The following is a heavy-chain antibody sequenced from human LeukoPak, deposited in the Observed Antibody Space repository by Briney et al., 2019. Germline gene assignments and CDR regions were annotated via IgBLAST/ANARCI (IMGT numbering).Heavy chain of an antibody. CDR2: IYTRGNT. V-gene: IGHV4-4*07. J-gene: IGHJ4*02. D-gene: IGHD3-10*01. Sequence: SETLSLTCTVSGAPVNFYYLSWIRHSAEKGLEWIGRIYTRGNTDYNPSLKSRVTLSVDTSRNQFSLMLSSVTAADTAVYYCAKESRLGGASGSHHFDYWGQGVLVTVSS. CDR1: GAPVNFYY. CDR3: AKESRLGGASGSHHFDY.